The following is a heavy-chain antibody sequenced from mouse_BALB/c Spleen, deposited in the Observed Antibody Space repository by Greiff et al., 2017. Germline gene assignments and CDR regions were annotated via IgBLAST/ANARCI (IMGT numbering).Heavy chain of an antibody. CDR1: GYTFTDYA. CDR2: ISTYYGNT. Sequence: VQRVESGPELVRPGVSVKISCKGSGYTFTDYAMHWVKQSHAKSLEWIGVISTYYGNTNYNQKFKGKATMTVDKSSSTAYMELARLTSEDSAIYYCARADFYAMDYWGQGTSVTVSS. CDR3: ARADFYAMDY. V-gene: IGHV1-67*01. J-gene: IGHJ4*01.